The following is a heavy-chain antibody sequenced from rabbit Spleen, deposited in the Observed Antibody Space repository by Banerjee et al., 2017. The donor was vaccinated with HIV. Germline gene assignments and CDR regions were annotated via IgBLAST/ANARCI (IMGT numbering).Heavy chain of an antibody. CDR2: IDPIFGST. CDR1: GFSFSNKAV. Sequence: QQQLVESGGGLVKSGASLTLTCKASGFSFSNKAVMCWVRQAPGKGLEWIGYIDPIFGSTYFASWVNGRFTISSHNAQNTLYLQLNSLTAADTATYFCVRDRANIGGDYGPFYFDLWGPGTLVTVS. CDR3: VRDRANIGGDYGPFYFDL. J-gene: IGHJ4*01. V-gene: IGHV1S43*01. D-gene: IGHD2-1*01.